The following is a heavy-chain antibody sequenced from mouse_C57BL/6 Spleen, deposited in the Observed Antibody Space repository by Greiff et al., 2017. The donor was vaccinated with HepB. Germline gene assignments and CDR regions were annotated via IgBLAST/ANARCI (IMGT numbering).Heavy chain of an antibody. V-gene: IGHV5-15*01. CDR2: ISNLAYSI. CDR3: ARQGYYGNRYWYFDV. Sequence: EVKLVESGGGLVQPGGSLKLSCAASGFTFSDYGMAWVRQAPRKGPEWVAFISNLAYSIYYADTVTGRFTISRENAKNTLYLEMSSLRSEDTAMNYWARQGYYGNRYWYFDVWGTGTTVTVSS. CDR1: GFTFSDYG. D-gene: IGHD2-1*01. J-gene: IGHJ1*03.